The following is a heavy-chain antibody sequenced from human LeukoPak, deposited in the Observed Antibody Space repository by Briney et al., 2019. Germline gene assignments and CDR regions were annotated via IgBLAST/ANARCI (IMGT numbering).Heavy chain of an antibody. CDR3: ARHVVAVGFDY. J-gene: IGHJ4*02. Sequence: GGSLRLSCAASGFTFNRYNMNWVRRAPGKGLEWVSSISTSSSYIYYADSVRGRFTISRDNAKNSLCLQMNSLRAEDTAVYYCARHVVAVGFDYWGQGTLVTVSS. CDR1: GFTFNRYN. CDR2: ISTSSSYI. D-gene: IGHD3-22*01. V-gene: IGHV3-21*01.